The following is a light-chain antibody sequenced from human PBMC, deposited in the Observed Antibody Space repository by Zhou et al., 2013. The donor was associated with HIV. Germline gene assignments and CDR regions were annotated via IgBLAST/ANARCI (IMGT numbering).Light chain of an antibody. V-gene: IGKV1-33*01. J-gene: IGKJ1*01. Sequence: DIQMTQSPSTLSASVGDRVTITCQASQDISNYLNWYQQKPGKAPKLLIYDASNLETGVPSRFSGSGSGTDFTLIIRDLHPEDAATYYCQKYNTGPRTFGQGTRVEI. CDR2: DAS. CDR1: QDISNY. CDR3: QKYNTGPRT.